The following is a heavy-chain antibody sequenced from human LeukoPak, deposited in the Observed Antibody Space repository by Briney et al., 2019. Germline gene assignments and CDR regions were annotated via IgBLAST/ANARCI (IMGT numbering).Heavy chain of an antibody. CDR1: GGSISSDY. CDR2: VYYSGST. D-gene: IGHD6-13*01. Sequence: SETLSLTCTVSGGSISSDYWSWIRQPPGKGLEWIGYVYYSGSTNYNPSLESRVTISVDTSKNQFSLKLSSVTAADTAVYYCARSGYSSPVGRFDPWGQGTLVTVSS. J-gene: IGHJ5*02. V-gene: IGHV4-59*01. CDR3: ARSGYSSPVGRFDP.